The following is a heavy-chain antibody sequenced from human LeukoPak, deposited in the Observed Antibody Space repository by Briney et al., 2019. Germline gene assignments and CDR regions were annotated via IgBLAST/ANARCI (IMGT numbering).Heavy chain of an antibody. Sequence: GGSLRLSCAASGFTFSSYGMHWVRQAPGKGLEWVAFIRYDGSNKYYADSVKGRFTISRDNSKNTLYLQMSSLRAEDTAVYYCAKADYYDSSGYCFDYWGQGTLVTVSS. D-gene: IGHD3-22*01. CDR3: AKADYYDSSGYCFDY. CDR2: IRYDGSNK. V-gene: IGHV3-30*02. CDR1: GFTFSSYG. J-gene: IGHJ4*02.